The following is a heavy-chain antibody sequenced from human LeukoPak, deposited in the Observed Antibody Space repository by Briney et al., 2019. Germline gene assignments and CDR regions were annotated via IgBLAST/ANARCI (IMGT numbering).Heavy chain of an antibody. D-gene: IGHD6-13*01. CDR1: GYTFTSYG. V-gene: IGHV1-18*01. CDR3: ARQSSSSWVYYFDY. CDR2: ISAYNGNT. Sequence: ASVKVSCKASGYTFTSYGISWVRQAPGQGLEWMGWISAYNGNTNYAQKLQGRVTMTTDTSTSTAYMELRSLRSDDTAVYYCARQSSSSWVYYFDYWGQGTLVTVSS. J-gene: IGHJ4*02.